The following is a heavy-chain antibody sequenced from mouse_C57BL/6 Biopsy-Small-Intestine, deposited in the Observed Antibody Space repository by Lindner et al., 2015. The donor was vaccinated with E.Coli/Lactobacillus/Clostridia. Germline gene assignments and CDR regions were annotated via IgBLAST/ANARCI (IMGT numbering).Heavy chain of an antibody. Sequence: VQLQESGGGLVQSGRSLRLSCATSGFTFSDFYMEWVRQAPGKGLEWIAASRNKANDYTTEYSASVKGRLIVSRDTSQSILYLQMNALRAEDTAIYYCARGPYDYDGTMDYWGQGTSVTVSS. J-gene: IGHJ4*01. CDR1: GFTFSDFY. V-gene: IGHV7-1*01. D-gene: IGHD2-4*01. CDR2: SRNKANDYTT. CDR3: ARGPYDYDGTMDY.